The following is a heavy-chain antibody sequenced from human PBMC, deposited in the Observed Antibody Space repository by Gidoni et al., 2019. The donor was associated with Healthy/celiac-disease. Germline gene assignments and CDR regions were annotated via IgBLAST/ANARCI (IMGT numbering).Heavy chain of an antibody. J-gene: IGHJ4*02. CDR1: GFTFSNAW. D-gene: IGHD3-16*02. CDR3: TTERGSYRWEVDY. V-gene: IGHV3-15*01. CDR2: IKSKTDGGTT. Sequence: EVQLVESGGGLVKPGGSLRLSCAASGFTFSNAWMSWVRQAPGKGLEWVGRIKSKTDGGTTDYAAPVKGRFTISRDDSKNTLYLQMNSLKTEDTAVYYCTTERGSYRWEVDYWGQGTLVTVSS.